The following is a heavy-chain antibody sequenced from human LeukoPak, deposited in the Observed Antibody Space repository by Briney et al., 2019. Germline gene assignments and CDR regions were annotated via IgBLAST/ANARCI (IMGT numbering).Heavy chain of an antibody. D-gene: IGHD3-10*01. CDR3: ARGDVSFAESAQ. V-gene: IGHV3-7*01. J-gene: IGHJ4*02. Sequence: GGSLRLSCAASGFNLTDYWMSWVRQAPGKGLEWVANVKQDGSGEYYVDSVKGRFTISRDNAKNLLWLQMDSLRAEDTAIYFCARGDVSFAESAQWGQGTLVTVSS. CDR2: VKQDGSGE. CDR1: GFNLTDYW.